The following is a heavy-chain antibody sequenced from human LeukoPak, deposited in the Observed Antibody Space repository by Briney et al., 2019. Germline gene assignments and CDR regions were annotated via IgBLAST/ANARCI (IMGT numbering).Heavy chain of an antibody. CDR1: GGSFSGYY. D-gene: IGHD6-19*01. J-gene: IGHJ5*02. CDR2: INHSGST. V-gene: IGHV4-34*01. CDR3: ARPRRSGWYGNNWFDP. Sequence: SETLSPTCAVYGGSFSGYYWSWIRQPPGKGLEWIGEINHSGSTNYNPSLKSRVTISVDTSKNQFSLKLSSVTAADTAVYYCARPRRSGWYGNNWFDPWGQGTLVTVSS.